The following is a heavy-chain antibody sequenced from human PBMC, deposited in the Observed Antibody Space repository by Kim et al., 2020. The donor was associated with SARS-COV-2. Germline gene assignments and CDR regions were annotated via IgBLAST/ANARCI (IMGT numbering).Heavy chain of an antibody. CDR3: AMDYCGVDCSFDY. Sequence: YADSVEGRFTISRDNAKNTLYLQMNSLRAEDTAVYYCAMDYCGVDCSFDYWGQGTLVTVSS. V-gene: IGHV3-74*01. J-gene: IGHJ4*02. D-gene: IGHD2-21*02.